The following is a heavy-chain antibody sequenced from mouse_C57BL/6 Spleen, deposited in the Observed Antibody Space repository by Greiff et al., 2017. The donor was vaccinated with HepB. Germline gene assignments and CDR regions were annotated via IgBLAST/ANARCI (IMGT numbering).Heavy chain of an antibody. J-gene: IGHJ3*01. Sequence: EVQLVESGGGLVQPGGSMKLSCAASGFTFSDAWMDWVRQSPEKGLEWVAEIRNKANNHATYYAESVKGRFTISRDDSKSSVYLQMNSLRAEDTGIYYCTRELGRGWFAYWGQGTLVTVSA. CDR3: TRELGRGWFAY. CDR1: GFTFSDAW. D-gene: IGHD4-1*01. V-gene: IGHV6-6*01. CDR2: IRNKANNHAT.